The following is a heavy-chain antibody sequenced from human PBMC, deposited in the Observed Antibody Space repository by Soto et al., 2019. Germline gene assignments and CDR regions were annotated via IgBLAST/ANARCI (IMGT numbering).Heavy chain of an antibody. D-gene: IGHD6-19*01. Sequence: EVQLGESGGGTVKPGGSLRLSCAASGFAFNTYSMNGVRQAPGKGLEWVAFITRSSSDIYYADSVRGRFTLSRNNAKNSLYLQMNSLRAEDTAIYYCARDDGWLILDYWGQGTLLTVAS. J-gene: IGHJ4*02. CDR3: ARDDGWLILDY. CDR1: GFAFNTYS. V-gene: IGHV3-21*06. CDR2: ITRSSSDI.